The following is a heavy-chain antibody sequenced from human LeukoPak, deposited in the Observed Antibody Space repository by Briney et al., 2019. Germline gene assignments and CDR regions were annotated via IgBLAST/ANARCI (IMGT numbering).Heavy chain of an antibody. CDR3: ARGLGFSIAARHHYYYMDV. D-gene: IGHD6-6*01. J-gene: IGHJ6*03. CDR1: GGSFSGYY. CDR2: INHSGST. Sequence: PSETLSLTCAVYGGSFSGYYWSWIRQPPGKGLEWIGEINHSGSTNYNPSLKSRVAISVDTSKNQFSLKLSSVTAADTAVYYCARGLGFSIAARHHYYYMDVWGKGTTVTVSS. V-gene: IGHV4-34*01.